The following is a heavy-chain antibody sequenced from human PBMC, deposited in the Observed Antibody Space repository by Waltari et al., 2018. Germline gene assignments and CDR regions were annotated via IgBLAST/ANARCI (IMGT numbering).Heavy chain of an antibody. CDR3: ATDIWQYQLLRFPN. CDR2: VVPEDGEK. D-gene: IGHD2-2*01. Sequence: EVQLVQSGAEVKKPGATVKISCKASGYTFTDYSMQWVQQAPGKGLEWMGRVVPEDGEKIDAEKIQGRVTITSDKSTDTAYMELSSLRSEDTAVYYCATDIWQYQLLRFPNWGQGTLVTVSS. J-gene: IGHJ4*02. CDR1: GYTFTDYS. V-gene: IGHV1-69-2*01.